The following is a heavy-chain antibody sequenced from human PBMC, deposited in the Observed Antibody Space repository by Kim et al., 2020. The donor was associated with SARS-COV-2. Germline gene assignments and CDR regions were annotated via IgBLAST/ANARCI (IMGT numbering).Heavy chain of an antibody. D-gene: IGHD5-12*01. Sequence: YADSVKGRFTISRDNSKNTLYLQMNSLRAEDTAVYYCAKESSLSGYDFPYWGQGTLVTVSS. V-gene: IGHV3-33*06. J-gene: IGHJ4*02. CDR3: AKESSLSGYDFPY.